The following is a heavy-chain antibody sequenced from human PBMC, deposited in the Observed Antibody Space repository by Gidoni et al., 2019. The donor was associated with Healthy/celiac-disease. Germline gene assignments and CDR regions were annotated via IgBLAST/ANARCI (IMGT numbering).Heavy chain of an antibody. Sequence: QVQLVQSGGEVKKPGASVKVSCKASGYTFTSYAMHWVRQAPGQRLEWMGWINPGNGNTKYSQKFQGRVTITRDTFASTAYMELSSLRSEDTAVYYCVRAQDDYWGQGTLVTVSS. CDR2: INPGNGNT. CDR3: VRAQDDY. J-gene: IGHJ4*02. CDR1: GYTFTSYA. V-gene: IGHV1-3*01.